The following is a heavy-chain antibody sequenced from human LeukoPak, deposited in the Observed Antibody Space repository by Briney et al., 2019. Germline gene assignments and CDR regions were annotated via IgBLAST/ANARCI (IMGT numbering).Heavy chain of an antibody. V-gene: IGHV3-23*01. CDR3: ARVLRSASGAYFDY. CDR1: GFTFSSYA. D-gene: IGHD3-10*01. CDR2: ISGSAGTT. J-gene: IGHJ4*02. Sequence: PGGSLRLSCAAPGFTFSSYAMSWVRQAPGKGLEWVSPISGSAGTTYYADSVKGRFTISRDNSKNTLYLQMNSLRAEDTALYYCARVLRSASGAYFDYWGQGTLVTVSS.